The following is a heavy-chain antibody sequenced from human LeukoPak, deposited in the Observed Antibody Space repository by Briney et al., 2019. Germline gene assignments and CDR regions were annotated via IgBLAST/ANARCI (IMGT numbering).Heavy chain of an antibody. Sequence: SVKVSCKASGGTFSSYAISWVRQAPGQGLEWMGGIIPIFGTANYAQKFQGRVTITADESTSTAYMELSSLRSEDTAVYYCARHIVVVPAAIFDYWGQGTLVTVSS. CDR1: GGTFSSYA. V-gene: IGHV1-69*01. CDR2: IIPIFGTA. CDR3: ARHIVVVPAAIFDY. J-gene: IGHJ4*02. D-gene: IGHD2-2*01.